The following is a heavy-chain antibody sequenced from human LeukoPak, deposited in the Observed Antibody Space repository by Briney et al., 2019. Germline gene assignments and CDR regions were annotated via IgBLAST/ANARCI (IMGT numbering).Heavy chain of an antibody. Sequence: SQTLSLTCAISGDSVSSSSVTWNWIRQSPSRGLEWLGRTYYRSKWYNDYAVSVNSRITINPDTSKNQFSLQLNSVTPEDTAVYYCVRLIGNSWLDYWGQGTLVTVSS. CDR2: TYYRSKWYN. V-gene: IGHV6-1*01. CDR1: GDSVSSSSVT. CDR3: VRLIGNSWLDY. J-gene: IGHJ4*02. D-gene: IGHD6-13*01.